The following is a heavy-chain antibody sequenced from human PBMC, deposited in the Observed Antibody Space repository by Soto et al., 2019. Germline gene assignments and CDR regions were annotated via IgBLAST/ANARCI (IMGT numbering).Heavy chain of an antibody. Sequence: QVQLWESGPGLVKPSETLSLTCAVSNYSISSGYYWGWIRQPPEKGLEYIGSIFHTGSTYYNPSLKSRVIISVDTSKNQFSLRLNSVTAADTAVYFCARVEAAKFFAHWGQGTLVTVSS. J-gene: IGHJ4*02. CDR3: ARVEAAKFFAH. V-gene: IGHV4-38-2*01. D-gene: IGHD2-15*01. CDR1: NYSISSGYY. CDR2: IFHTGST.